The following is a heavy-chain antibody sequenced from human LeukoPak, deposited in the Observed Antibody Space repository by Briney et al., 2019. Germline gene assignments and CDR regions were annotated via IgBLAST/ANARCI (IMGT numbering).Heavy chain of an antibody. J-gene: IGHJ4*02. Sequence: GGSLRLSCAASGFTFSNHAMSWVRQAPGKGLEWVSSISGGGDRINYADSVKGRFTISRDNSRNTPYLQMNNLGAEDTAVYYRAKNPLLAGTIYFDYWGQGTLVTVSS. CDR1: GFTFSNHA. CDR3: AKNPLLAGTIYFDY. CDR2: ISGGGDRI. D-gene: IGHD6-19*01. V-gene: IGHV3-23*01.